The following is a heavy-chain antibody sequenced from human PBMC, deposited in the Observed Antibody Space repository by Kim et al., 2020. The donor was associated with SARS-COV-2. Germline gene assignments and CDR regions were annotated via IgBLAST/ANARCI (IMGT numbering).Heavy chain of an antibody. D-gene: IGHD5-18*01. Sequence: KFQGRVTITADQATITAYMGLSSLRSEDTAVYYCARDRGLTGYSYRFFDYWGQGTLVTVSS. J-gene: IGHJ4*02. V-gene: IGHV1-69*01. CDR3: ARDRGLTGYSYRFFDY.